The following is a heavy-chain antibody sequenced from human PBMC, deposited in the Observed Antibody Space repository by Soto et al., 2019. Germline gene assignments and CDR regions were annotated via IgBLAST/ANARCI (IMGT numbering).Heavy chain of an antibody. CDR3: ARDHLGYLYY. J-gene: IGHJ4*02. CDR2: INPSGGST. Sequence: ASVKCSCKASGYTFTSYYMHWVRQAPGQGLEWMGIINPSGGSTSYAQKFQVRVTMTRDPSTSTVYMELSSRRSEDTAVYYCARDHLGYLYYWGQGPLVTVSS. CDR1: GYTFTSYY. D-gene: IGHD6-13*01. V-gene: IGHV1-46*01.